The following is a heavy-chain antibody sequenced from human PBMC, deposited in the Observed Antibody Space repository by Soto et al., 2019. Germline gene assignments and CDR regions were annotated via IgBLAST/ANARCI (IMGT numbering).Heavy chain of an antibody. J-gene: IGHJ6*02. D-gene: IGHD3-9*01. CDR2: IYTSGST. V-gene: IGHV4-4*07. CDR3: ARDPKVGILTGYPYYYYYYGMDV. Sequence: PSETLSLTCTVSGGSISSYYWSWIRQPAGKGLEWIGRIYTSGSTNYNPSLKSRVTMSVDTSKNQFSLKLSSVTAADTAVYYCARDPKVGILTGYPYYYYYYGMDVWGQGTTVTVSS. CDR1: GGSISSYY.